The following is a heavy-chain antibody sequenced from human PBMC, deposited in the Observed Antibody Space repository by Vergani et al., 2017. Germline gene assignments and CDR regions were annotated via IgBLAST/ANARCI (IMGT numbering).Heavy chain of an antibody. D-gene: IGHD3-22*01. CDR1: GGSISSGGYY. CDR3: ARDDSSSYNSRYFDL. CDR2: IYYSGST. Sequence: QVQLQESGPGLVKPSQTLSLTCTVSGGSISSGGYYWSWIRQHPGKGLEWIGYIYYSGSTYYNPSLKSRVTISVDTSKNQFSLKLSSVTAADTAVYYCARDDSSSYNSRYFDLWGRGTLVTVSS. J-gene: IGHJ2*01. V-gene: IGHV4-31*03.